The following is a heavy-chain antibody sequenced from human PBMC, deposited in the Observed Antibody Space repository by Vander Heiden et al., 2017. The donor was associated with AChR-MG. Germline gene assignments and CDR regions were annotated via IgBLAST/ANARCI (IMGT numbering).Heavy chain of an antibody. CDR2: IWYDGSNK. D-gene: IGHD1-26*01. CDR1: GFTFSRSG. J-gene: IGHJ6*02. V-gene: IGHV3-33*01. CDR3: ARVSGATGQYYYYGMDV. Sequence: QVQLVESGGGVVQPGRSLRLSCAAFGFTFSRSGMHWVRQGPGKGLEGGAVIWYDGSNKYYADSVKGRFTISRDNSKNTLYLQMNSLRAEDTAVYYCARVSGATGQYYYYGMDVWGQGTTVTVSS.